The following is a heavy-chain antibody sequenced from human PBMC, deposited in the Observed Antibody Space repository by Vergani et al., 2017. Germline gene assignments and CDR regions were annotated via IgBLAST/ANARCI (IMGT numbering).Heavy chain of an antibody. CDR3: ARAVVVAATEAVGWFDP. CDR1: VVTFSSYI. J-gene: IGHJ5*02. CDR2: IIPILGIA. V-gene: IGHV1-69*02. D-gene: IGHD2-15*01. Sequence: QVQLVQSGAEVKKPGSSVKVSCKGSVVTFSSYIISWVRQAPGQGLEWMGRIIPILGIANYAQKFKGRFTITADKSTSTAYMELSSLRSEYTAVYYCARAVVVAATEAVGWFDPWGQGTLVTVSS.